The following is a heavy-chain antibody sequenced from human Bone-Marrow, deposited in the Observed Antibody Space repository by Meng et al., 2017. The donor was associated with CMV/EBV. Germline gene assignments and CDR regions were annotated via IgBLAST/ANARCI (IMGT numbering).Heavy chain of an antibody. J-gene: IGHJ4*02. CDR1: GFTFSSYS. CDR3: ARDIVLRGSEDNVDY. D-gene: IGHD2/OR15-2a*01. CDR2: ISSSSSYI. V-gene: IGHV3-21*01. Sequence: GGSLRLSCAASGFTFSSYSMNWVRQAPGKGLEWVSSISSSSSYIYYADSVKGRFTISRDNAKNSLYLQMNSLRAEDTAVYYCARDIVLRGSEDNVDYWGQGTLATVSS.